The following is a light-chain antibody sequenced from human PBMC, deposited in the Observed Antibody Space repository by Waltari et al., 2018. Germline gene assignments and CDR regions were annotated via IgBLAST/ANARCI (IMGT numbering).Light chain of an antibody. Sequence: QSALTQPASVSGSPGQSITISCTGTSSDVGRSNYVTWYQQHPGKVPKLLICDVSNRPSGVSNRFSGSKSGNTASLTISGLQAEDESDYYCCSFTSRSTWVFGGGTKLTVL. J-gene: IGLJ3*02. CDR3: CSFTSRSTWV. CDR2: DVS. V-gene: IGLV2-14*01. CDR1: SSDVGRSNY.